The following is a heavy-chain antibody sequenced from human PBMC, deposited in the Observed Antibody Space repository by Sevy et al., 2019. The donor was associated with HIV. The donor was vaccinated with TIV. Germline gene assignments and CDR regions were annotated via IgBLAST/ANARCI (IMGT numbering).Heavy chain of an antibody. D-gene: IGHD1-7*01. J-gene: IGHJ4*02. CDR2: ISSGSTYT. CDR3: ARDRRNYAGQYFDY. V-gene: IGHV3-11*06. Sequence: GGSLRRSCEVSGFTFSDFYMSWIRQAPGKGLEWVSDISSGSTYTKSADSVKGRFTISRDNAKNSLYLQMNSLRVEDTAVYYCARDRRNYAGQYFDYWGQGTLVTVSS. CDR1: GFTFSDFY.